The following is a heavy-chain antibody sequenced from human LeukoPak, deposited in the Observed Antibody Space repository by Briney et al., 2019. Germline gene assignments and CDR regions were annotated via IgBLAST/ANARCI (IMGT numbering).Heavy chain of an antibody. J-gene: IGHJ4*02. CDR2: IWYGGSNK. V-gene: IGHV3-33*03. D-gene: IGHD2-15*01. CDR3: AKAYCSGGSCYYFDY. CDR1: GFTFSSYG. Sequence: PGGSLRLSCAASGFTFSSYGMHWVRQAPGKGLEWVAVIWYGGSNKYYADSVKGRFTISRDNAKNSLYLQMNSLRAEDMALYYCAKAYCSGGSCYYFDYWGQGTLVTVSS.